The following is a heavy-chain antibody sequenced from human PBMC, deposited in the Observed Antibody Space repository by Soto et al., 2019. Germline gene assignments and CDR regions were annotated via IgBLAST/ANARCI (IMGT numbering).Heavy chain of an antibody. CDR2: IYYSGST. J-gene: IGHJ4*02. D-gene: IGHD3-10*01. V-gene: IGHV4-59*01. CDR3: ARGHYYYGSGSYYALYYFDY. CDR1: GGSISSYY. Sequence: SETLSLTCTVSGGSISSYYWSWIRQPPGKGLEWIGYIYYSGSTNYNPSLKSRVTISVDTSKNQFSLKLSSVTAADTAVYYCARGHYYYGSGSYYALYYFDYWGQGTLVTVSS.